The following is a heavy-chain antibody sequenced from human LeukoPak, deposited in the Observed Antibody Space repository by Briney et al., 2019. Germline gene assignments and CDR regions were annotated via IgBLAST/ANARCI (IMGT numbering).Heavy chain of an antibody. D-gene: IGHD1-7*01. Sequence: SETLSLTCTVSGGSISSGDYYWSWIRQPPGQGLERIGYIYYSGSTYYNPSLKSRVTISVDTSKNQFSLKLSSVTAADTAVYYCARVEAMELFDYWGQGTLVTVSS. J-gene: IGHJ4*02. CDR3: ARVEAMELFDY. CDR2: IYYSGST. V-gene: IGHV4-30-4*01. CDR1: GGSISSGDYY.